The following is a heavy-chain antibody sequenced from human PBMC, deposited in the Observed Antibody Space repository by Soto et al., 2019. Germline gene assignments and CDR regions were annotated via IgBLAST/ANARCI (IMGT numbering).Heavy chain of an antibody. CDR3: ARVKSGVWQQLGYDXXXI. J-gene: IGHJ3*02. V-gene: IGHV1-2*04. CDR2: INPNSGGT. Sequence: ASVKVSCKASGYTFTGYYMHWVRQAPGQGLERMGWINPNSGGTNYAQKFQGWVTMTRDTSISTAYMELSRLRSDDTAVYYCARVKSGVWQQLGYDXXXIXGQGTXVTV. D-gene: IGHD6-13*01. CDR1: GYTFTGYY.